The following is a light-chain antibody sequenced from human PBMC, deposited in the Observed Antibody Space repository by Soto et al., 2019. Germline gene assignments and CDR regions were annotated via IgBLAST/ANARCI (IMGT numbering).Light chain of an antibody. CDR1: QSVSRY. CDR3: QHRTTPFT. J-gene: IGKJ4*01. V-gene: IGKV3-11*01. CDR2: DAS. Sequence: EIVLTQSPATPSLSPGERATLSCRASQSVSRYLAWYQQKPGQAPRLLIYDASNRATGIPARFSGSGSGTDFTLTISSLEPEDFAVYYCQHRTTPFTFGGGTKVQIK.